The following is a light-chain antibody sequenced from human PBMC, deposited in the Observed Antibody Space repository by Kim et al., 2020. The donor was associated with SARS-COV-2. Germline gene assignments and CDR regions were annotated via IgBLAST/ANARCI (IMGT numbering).Light chain of an antibody. CDR3: QQYGSSVH. V-gene: IGKV3-20*01. CDR2: GGA. J-gene: IGKJ2*01. CDR1: QSVSSSY. Sequence: RAILSGRARQSVSSSYLAWYQQEPGQAPRVLMYGGASRATGTPDRFSGSGSGTDFTLTISRLEPEDVAVDYCQQYGSSVHFGQGTKLEI.